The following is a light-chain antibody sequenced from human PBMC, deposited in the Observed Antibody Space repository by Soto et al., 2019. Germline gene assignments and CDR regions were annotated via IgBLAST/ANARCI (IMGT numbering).Light chain of an antibody. CDR1: SSDVGGYNY. V-gene: IGLV2-14*01. CDR3: SSYTSSSTRV. J-gene: IGLJ3*02. Sequence: QSALTQPASVSGSPGQSITISCTGTSSDVGGYNYVSWYQQHPGNAPKLMIYEVSNRPSGVSNRFSGSKSGNTASLTISGLQAEDEAYYYCSSYTSSSTRVFGGGTKVTVL. CDR2: EVS.